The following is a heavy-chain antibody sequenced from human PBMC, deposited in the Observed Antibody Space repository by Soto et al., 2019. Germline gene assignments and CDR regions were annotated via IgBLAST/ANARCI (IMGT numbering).Heavy chain of an antibody. CDR1: GYTFTSYD. J-gene: IGHJ6*03. D-gene: IGHD3-9*01. Sequence: GASVKVSCKASGYTFTSYDINWVRQATGQGLEWMGWMNPNSGNTGYAQKFQGRVTMTRNTSISTAYMELSSLRSEDTAVYYCASGGNYYDILTESYYYYYMDVWGKGTTVIVSS. CDR3: ASGGNYYDILTESYYYYYMDV. V-gene: IGHV1-8*01. CDR2: MNPNSGNT.